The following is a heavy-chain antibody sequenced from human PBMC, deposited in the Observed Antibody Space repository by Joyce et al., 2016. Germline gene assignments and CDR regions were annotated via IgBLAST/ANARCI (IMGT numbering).Heavy chain of an antibody. J-gene: IGHJ4*02. V-gene: IGHV1-46*01. CDR2: INPCGGGT. CDR3: ARALVPAAAFDF. CDR1: GYAFISYY. Sequence: QVQLVQSGAEVKKPGASVRVSCKACGYAFISYYVHGVRQDPGQGLDWMGIINPCGGGTNYAQKFLGRVTLNRDTSTNTVYLDLSSLRSEDTAIYYCARALVPAAAFDFWGQGTLVTVSS. D-gene: IGHD2-2*01.